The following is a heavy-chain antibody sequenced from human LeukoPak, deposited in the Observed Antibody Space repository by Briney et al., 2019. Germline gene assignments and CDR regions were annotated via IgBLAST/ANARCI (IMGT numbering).Heavy chain of an antibody. Sequence: SETLSLTCTVSGGSISSSSYYWGWIRQPPGKGLEWIGSIYYSGSTYYNPSLKSRVTISVDTSKNQFSLKLSSVTAADTAVYYCATKTYYDFWSGYLPDYWGQVTLVTVSS. CDR2: IYYSGST. CDR1: GGSISSSSYY. D-gene: IGHD3-3*01. V-gene: IGHV4-39*01. J-gene: IGHJ4*02. CDR3: ATKTYYDFWSGYLPDY.